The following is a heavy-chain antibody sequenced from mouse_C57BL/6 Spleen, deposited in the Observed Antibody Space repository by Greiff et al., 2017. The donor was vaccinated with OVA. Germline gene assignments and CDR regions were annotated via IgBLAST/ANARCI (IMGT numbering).Heavy chain of an antibody. CDR3: ARHGIYYYGSSLYYYAMDY. J-gene: IGHJ4*01. Sequence: EVKLVESGGGLVKPGGSLKLSCAASGFTFSSYAMSWVRQTPEKRLEWVATISDGGSYTYYPDNVKGRFTISRDNAKNNLYLQMSHLKSEDTALYYCARHGIYYYGSSLYYYAMDYWGQGTSVTVSS. V-gene: IGHV5-4*03. CDR2: ISDGGSYT. D-gene: IGHD1-1*01. CDR1: GFTFSSYA.